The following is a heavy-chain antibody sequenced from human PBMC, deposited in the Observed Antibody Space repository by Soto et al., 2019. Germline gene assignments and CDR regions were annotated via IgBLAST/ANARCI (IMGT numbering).Heavy chain of an antibody. D-gene: IGHD3-10*01. CDR2: ISYDGRNE. V-gene: IGHV3-30*18. J-gene: IGHJ4*02. Sequence: QVQMVESGGGMAQPGGSLRLSCAVSGFTFSAFAMYWVRQAPGKGLEWVALISYDGRNEDYAESVRGRFTISRDNSKNTLYLDMNSLSAEDSAVYFCAKGVVREPAYFDDWGQGTLVTVSS. CDR3: AKGVVREPAYFDD. CDR1: GFTFSAFA.